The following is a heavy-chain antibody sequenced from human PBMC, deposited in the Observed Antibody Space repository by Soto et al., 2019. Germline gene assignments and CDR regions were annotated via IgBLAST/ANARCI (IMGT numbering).Heavy chain of an antibody. Sequence: GGSLRLSCAASGFTFSDSAIHWVRQAPGKGLEWVANVKQDGSEEYYVDSVKGRFTISRDNAKNSLYLQMNSLRAEDTAVYYCAALDTAMVKTAGYWGQGTLVTVSS. CDR2: VKQDGSEE. CDR1: GFTFSDSA. CDR3: AALDTAMVKTAGY. D-gene: IGHD5-18*01. V-gene: IGHV3-7*01. J-gene: IGHJ4*02.